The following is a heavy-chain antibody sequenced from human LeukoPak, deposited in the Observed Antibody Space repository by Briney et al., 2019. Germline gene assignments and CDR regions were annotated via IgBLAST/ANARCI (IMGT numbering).Heavy chain of an antibody. CDR1: GFTFSSYG. CDR3: ARGRPHGNDY. CDR2: ISYDGSNK. D-gene: IGHD4-23*01. V-gene: IGHV3-30*03. J-gene: IGHJ4*02. Sequence: GGSLRLSCTASGFTFSSYGMHWVRQAPGKGLEWVAVISYDGSNKYYADSVKGRFTISRDNSKNTLYLQMNSLRVEDTAVYYCARGRPHGNDYWGQGTLVTVSS.